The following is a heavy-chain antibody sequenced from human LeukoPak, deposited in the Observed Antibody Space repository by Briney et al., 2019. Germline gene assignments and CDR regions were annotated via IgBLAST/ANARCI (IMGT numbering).Heavy chain of an antibody. V-gene: IGHV1-2*06. CDR2: IYPNSGGT. CDR1: GYTFTGYH. J-gene: IGHJ4*02. CDR3: ARSYDYGDYGLGY. Sequence: ASVKVSCKASGYTFTGYHIHWVRQAPGQGLEWMGRIYPNSGGTNYAQKIQGRVTMTRDTSISTAYMELSRLRSDDTAVYYCARSYDYGDYGLGYWGQGTLVTVSS. D-gene: IGHD4-17*01.